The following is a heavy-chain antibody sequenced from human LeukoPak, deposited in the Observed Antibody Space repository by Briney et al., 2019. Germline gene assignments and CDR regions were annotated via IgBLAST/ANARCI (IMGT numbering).Heavy chain of an antibody. V-gene: IGHV4-59*01. CDR2: IYYSGST. CDR1: GGSINSYY. D-gene: IGHD6-19*01. CDR3: ARAYSSGWADWFDP. Sequence: PSETLSLTCTVSGGSINSYYWSWIRQPPGKGLEWIGYIYYSGSTNYNPSLKSRVTISVDTSKNQFSLKLSSVTAADTAVYYCARAYSSGWADWFDPWGQGTLVTVSS. J-gene: IGHJ5*02.